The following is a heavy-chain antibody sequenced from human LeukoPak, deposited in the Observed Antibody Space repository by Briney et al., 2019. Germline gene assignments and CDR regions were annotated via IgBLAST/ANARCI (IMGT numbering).Heavy chain of an antibody. V-gene: IGHV1-46*01. D-gene: IGHD5-12*01. J-gene: IGHJ3*02. CDR2: INPSGGST. CDR1: GYTFTSYY. CDR3: ARGGVEMATINGPDAFDI. Sequence: APVKVSCKASGYTFTSYYMHWVRQAPGQGLEWMGIINPSGGSTSYAQKFQGRVTMTRDTSTSTVYMELSSLRSEDTAVYYCARGGVEMATINGPDAFDIWGQGTMVTVSS.